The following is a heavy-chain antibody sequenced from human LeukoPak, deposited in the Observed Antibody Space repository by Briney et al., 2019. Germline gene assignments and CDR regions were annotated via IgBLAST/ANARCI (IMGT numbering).Heavy chain of an antibody. V-gene: IGHV3-66*01. CDR3: AKGGGSGKYYFDY. CDR1: GFTVSSNY. CDR2: IYSSGNT. J-gene: IGHJ4*02. Sequence: TGGSLRLSCAASGFTVSSNYMGWVRQAPGKGLEWVSHIYSSGNTYHADSVKGRFTISRDTSENMVFLQMNSLRAEDTAVYYCAKGGGSGKYYFDYWGQGTLVTVSS. D-gene: IGHD3-16*01.